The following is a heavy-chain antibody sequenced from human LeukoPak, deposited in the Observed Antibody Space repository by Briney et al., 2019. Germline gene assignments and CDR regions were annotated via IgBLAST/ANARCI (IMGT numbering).Heavy chain of an antibody. V-gene: IGHV3-7*01. CDR2: IKQDGSEK. Sequence: GGSLRLSCAASGFTFSNSAMTWVRQTPGKGLEWVANIKQDGSEKYYVDSVKGRFTISRDNAKNSLYLQMNNLRAEDTAVYYCARAPRGVVGAINYWGQGTLVTVSS. D-gene: IGHD1-26*01. J-gene: IGHJ4*02. CDR1: GFTFSNSA. CDR3: ARAPRGVVGAINY.